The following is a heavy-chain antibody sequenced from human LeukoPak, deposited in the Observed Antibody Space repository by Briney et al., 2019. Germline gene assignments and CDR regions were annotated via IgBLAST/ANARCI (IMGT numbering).Heavy chain of an antibody. J-gene: IGHJ4*02. CDR3: AKDQWELLDYFDY. D-gene: IGHD1-26*01. Sequence: GGSLRLSCAASGFTFSSYGMHWVRQAPGKGLEWVAVISYDGSNKYYADSVKGRFTISRDNSKNTLYLQMNSLRAEDTAVYYCAKDQWELLDYFDYWGRGTLVTVSS. V-gene: IGHV3-30*18. CDR1: GFTFSSYG. CDR2: ISYDGSNK.